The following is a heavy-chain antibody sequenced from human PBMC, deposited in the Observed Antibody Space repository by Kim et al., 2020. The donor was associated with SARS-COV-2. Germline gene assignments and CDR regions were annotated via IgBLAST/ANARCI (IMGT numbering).Heavy chain of an antibody. V-gene: IGHV3-23*01. Sequence: ADSVNGRFTISRDNSKNTLYLPMNSLRAEDTAVYYCARDLRLRWEGLFDYWGQGTLVTVSS. CDR3: ARDLRLRWEGLFDY. J-gene: IGHJ4*02. D-gene: IGHD4-17*01.